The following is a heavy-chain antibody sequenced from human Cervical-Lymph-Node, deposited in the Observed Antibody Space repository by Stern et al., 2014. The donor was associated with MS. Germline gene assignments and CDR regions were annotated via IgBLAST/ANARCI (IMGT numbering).Heavy chain of an antibody. CDR3: AGAEDKFLTV. D-gene: IGHD2-15*01. J-gene: IGHJ4*02. V-gene: IGHV3-33*01. CDR2: MWYDGTKK. Sequence: VQLVESGGGVVQPGKSLRLSCVASGFTLSDYGMHWIRQAPGKGPAWLAVMWYDGTKKFYADSVKGRFSISRDTSKSTLYLQMNSLRAEDTAVYYCAGAEDKFLTVWGRGTLVTVSS. CDR1: GFTLSDYG.